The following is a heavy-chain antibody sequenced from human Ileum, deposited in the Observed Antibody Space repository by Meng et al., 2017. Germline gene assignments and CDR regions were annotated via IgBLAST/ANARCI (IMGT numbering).Heavy chain of an antibody. Sequence: QVQPGQSGAEAKKPGAAVMASCKASDYTFTGYGVSWVRQAPGQGLEWMAWLGSHDGDTSHAPKFQGRVTVSADSTTATAYMELRSLRSDDTAVYYCARGTPGRSYSDYWGQGTLVTVSS. CDR2: LGSHDGDT. D-gene: IGHD3-10*01. CDR3: ARGTPGRSYSDY. J-gene: IGHJ4*02. CDR1: DYTFTGYG. V-gene: IGHV1-18*01.